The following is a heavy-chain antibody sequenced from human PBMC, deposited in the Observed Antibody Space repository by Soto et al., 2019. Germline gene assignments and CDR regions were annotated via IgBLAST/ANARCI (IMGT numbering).Heavy chain of an antibody. D-gene: IGHD2-2*01. CDR2: LSGSGGST. Sequence: PGGSLRLCCAASGFTFSSYAMSWVRQAPGKGLEWVSALSGSGGSTYYADSVKGRFTISRDNSKNTLYLQMNSLRAEDTAVHYCAKVPGFVVVPAATAYFDYWGQGTLVTVSS. J-gene: IGHJ4*02. CDR3: AKVPGFVVVPAATAYFDY. V-gene: IGHV3-23*01. CDR1: GFTFSSYA.